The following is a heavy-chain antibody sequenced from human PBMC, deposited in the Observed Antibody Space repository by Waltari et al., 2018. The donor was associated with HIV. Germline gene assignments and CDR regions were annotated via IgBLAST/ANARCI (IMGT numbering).Heavy chain of an antibody. CDR3: ARDKAVGIITSVFNM. D-gene: IGHD3-3*01. CDR1: GYTFTNYY. Sequence: QVQLVQSGAEVKKPGASVKVSCKASGYTFTNYYIHWVRQAPGKGLEWMARSNPSGGSTSHAQKFQGRVTRTRDTSTSTVYMELSSLRSEDTAVYYCARDKAVGIITSVFNMWGQGTMVIVSS. V-gene: IGHV1-46*01. CDR2: SNPSGGST. J-gene: IGHJ3*02.